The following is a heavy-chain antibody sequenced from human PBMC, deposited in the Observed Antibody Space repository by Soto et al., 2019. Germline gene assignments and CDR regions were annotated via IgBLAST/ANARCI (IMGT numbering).Heavy chain of an antibody. J-gene: IGHJ6*02. Sequence: AGVSLRLSCAASGFTFNRYSMNLVRQAPGKWLDWVSYITSGSSTIYYEDSVKGRFTISRDNAENSLYLQMNSLRDEDTAVYYCVRDKYYDIVTGYRVSGMDVWGQGTTVTVSS. CDR3: VRDKYYDIVTGYRVSGMDV. CDR2: ITSGSSTI. D-gene: IGHD3-9*01. V-gene: IGHV3-48*02. CDR1: GFTFNRYS.